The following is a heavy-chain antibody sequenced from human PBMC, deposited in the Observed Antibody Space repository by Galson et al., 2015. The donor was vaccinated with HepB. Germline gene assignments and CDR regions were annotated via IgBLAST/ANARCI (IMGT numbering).Heavy chain of an antibody. CDR3: ARWSRSAEGY. Sequence: SLRLSCAASGFTFSSNWMTWVRQAPGKGLEWVANINQDGYEKYYVDSVKGRFTISRDNAKNSLYLQMNTLRAEDTAVYYCARWSRSAEGYWGQGTLVTVSS. CDR2: INQDGYEK. D-gene: IGHD2-2*01. V-gene: IGHV3-7*03. CDR1: GFTFSSNW. J-gene: IGHJ4*02.